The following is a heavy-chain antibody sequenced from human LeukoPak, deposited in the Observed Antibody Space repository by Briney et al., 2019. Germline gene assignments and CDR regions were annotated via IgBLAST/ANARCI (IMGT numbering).Heavy chain of an antibody. V-gene: IGHV3-30*18. CDR1: GFTFSSYG. CDR2: ISYDGSNK. J-gene: IGHJ6*03. Sequence: GGSLRLSCAASGFTFSSYGMHWVRQAPGKGLEWVAVISYDGSNKYYADSVKGRFTISRDNSKNTLYLQMNSLRAEDTAVYYCAKGQVPAAIADYYYYMDVWGKGTTVTVSS. D-gene: IGHD2-2*01. CDR3: AKGQVPAAIADYYYYMDV.